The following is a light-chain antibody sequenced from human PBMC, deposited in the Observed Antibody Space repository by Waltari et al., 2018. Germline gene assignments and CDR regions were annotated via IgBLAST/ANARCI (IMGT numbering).Light chain of an antibody. CDR2: ASS. V-gene: IGKV1-39*01. CDR1: HSISDH. CDR3: QQSYTTAFT. J-gene: IGKJ3*01. Sequence: DFQMTQSPSSLSASVGDRVNISCRATHSISDHLNWYQHKPGKAPKLLIYASSTLQSGVSSGLSGSRSATDFTLTISSLQPDDCATYYCQQSYTTAFTFGPGTTVHLK.